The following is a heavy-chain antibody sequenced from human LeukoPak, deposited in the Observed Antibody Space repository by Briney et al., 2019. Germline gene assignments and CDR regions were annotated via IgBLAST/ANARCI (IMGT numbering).Heavy chain of an antibody. CDR1: GFIFSTYW. CDR2: IKQDGSEK. D-gene: IGHD2-2*01. J-gene: IGHJ6*03. Sequence: GGSLRLSCAASGFIFSTYWMSWVRQAPGKGLEWVANIKQDGSEKYYVDSVKGRFTISRDNTKNSLYLQMNSLRAEDTAVYYCARVNVVVVPAAIPDYYYMDVWGKGTTVTVSS. V-gene: IGHV3-7*01. CDR3: ARVNVVVVPAAIPDYYYMDV.